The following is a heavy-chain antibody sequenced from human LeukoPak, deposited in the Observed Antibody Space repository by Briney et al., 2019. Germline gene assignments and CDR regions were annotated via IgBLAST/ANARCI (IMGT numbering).Heavy chain of an antibody. CDR2: INHSGST. D-gene: IGHD3-10*01. CDR1: GGSFSGYY. V-gene: IGHV4-34*01. CDR3: ARLYYYGSGSYPYMDV. Sequence: SETLSLTCAVYGGSFSGYYWSWIRQPPGKGLEWIGEINHSGSTNYNPSLKSRVTISVDTSKNQFSLKLSSVTAADTAVYYCARLYYYGSGSYPYMDVWGKGTTVTISS. J-gene: IGHJ6*03.